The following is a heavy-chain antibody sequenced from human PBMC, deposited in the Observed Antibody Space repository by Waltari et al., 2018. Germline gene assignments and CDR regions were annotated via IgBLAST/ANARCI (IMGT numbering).Heavy chain of an antibody. Sequence: QVQLVQSGAEVKKPGSSVKVSCKASGGTFSSYAISWVRQAPGQGLEWMGGIIPMLGRANDAQEFQGRVTITADESTSTAYMELSSLRSEDTAVYYCAIPSGRSAAGTGAFDYWGQGTLVTVSS. CDR3: AIPSGRSAAGTGAFDY. CDR2: IIPMLGRA. J-gene: IGHJ4*02. D-gene: IGHD6-13*01. V-gene: IGHV1-69*01. CDR1: GGTFSSYA.